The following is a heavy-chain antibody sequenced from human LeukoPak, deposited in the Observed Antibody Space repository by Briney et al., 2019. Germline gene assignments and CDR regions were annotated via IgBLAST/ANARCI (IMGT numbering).Heavy chain of an antibody. J-gene: IGHJ6*03. Sequence: GGSLRLSCAVSGFTFSSYEMNWVRQAPGKGLEWVSYISSSGSTIYYADSVKGRFTISRDNAKNSLYLQMNSLRAEDTAVYYCARNRFKGLDYYYMDVWGKGTTVTISS. CDR1: GFTFSSYE. CDR2: ISSSGSTI. CDR3: ARNRFKGLDYYYMDV. V-gene: IGHV3-48*03.